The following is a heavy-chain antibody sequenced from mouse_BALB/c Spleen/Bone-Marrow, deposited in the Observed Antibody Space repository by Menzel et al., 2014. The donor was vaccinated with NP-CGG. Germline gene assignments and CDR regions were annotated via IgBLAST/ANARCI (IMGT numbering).Heavy chain of an antibody. CDR3: TSRIYYGSAMDY. CDR2: IDPETGDT. D-gene: IGHD2-1*01. Sequence: VQLQQSGAELVRPGASVTLSCKASGYTFTDYEMYWVKQTPVHGLEWIGTIDPETGDTAYNQKFKGKATLTADKFSNTAYMELRSLTSEDSAVYYCTSRIYYGSAMDYRGHGTSVPLSS. CDR1: GYTFTDYE. V-gene: IGHV1-15*01. J-gene: IGHJ4*01.